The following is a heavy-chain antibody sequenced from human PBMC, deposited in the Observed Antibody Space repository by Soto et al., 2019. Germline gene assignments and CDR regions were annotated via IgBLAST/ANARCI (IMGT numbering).Heavy chain of an antibody. D-gene: IGHD6-13*01. V-gene: IGHV1-69*06. CDR3: ASQSIAAAGTSPYYYGMDV. CDR1: GGTFSSYA. J-gene: IGHJ6*02. Sequence: QVQLVQSGAEVKKPGSSVKVSWKASGGTFSSYAISWVRQAPGQGLEWMGGIIPIFGTANYAQKFQGRVTITADKSTSTAYMELSSLRSEDTAVYYCASQSIAAAGTSPYYYGMDVWGQGTTVTVSS. CDR2: IIPIFGTA.